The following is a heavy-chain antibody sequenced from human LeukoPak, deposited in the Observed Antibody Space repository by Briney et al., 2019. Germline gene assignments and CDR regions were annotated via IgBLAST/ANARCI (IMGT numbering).Heavy chain of an antibody. CDR1: GFTVSSHY. Sequence: HPGGSLRLSCAASGFTVSSHYMSWVRQAPGKGLERVSVIYSGGSTYYADSVKGRFTISRHNSKNTLYPQMTSLRAEDPAVYYCATLVVSSFYVWGQGTTVTVSS. V-gene: IGHV3-53*04. D-gene: IGHD2-15*01. CDR3: ATLVVSSFYV. J-gene: IGHJ6*02. CDR2: IYSGGST.